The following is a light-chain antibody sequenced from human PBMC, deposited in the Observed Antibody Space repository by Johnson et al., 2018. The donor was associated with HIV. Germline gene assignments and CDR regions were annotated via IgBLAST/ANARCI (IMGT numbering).Light chain of an antibody. J-gene: IGLJ1*01. CDR3: GTGDSSLSAYV. CDR2: DNN. CDR1: NSNIGYNS. V-gene: IGLV1-51*01. Sequence: QSVLTKPPSVSAAPGQRVTISCSGNNSNIGYNSVSWYQQVPGTAPKLLIYDNNKRPSGIPDRFSGSKSGTSATLGITGLPPGDEADYYCGTGDSSLSAYVFGTGTKVTVL.